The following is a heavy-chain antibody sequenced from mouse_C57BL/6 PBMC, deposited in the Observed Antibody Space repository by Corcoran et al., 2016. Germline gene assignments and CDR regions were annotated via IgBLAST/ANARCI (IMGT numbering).Heavy chain of an antibody. Sequence: QIQLAQYGPELKKPGETVKISCKASGYTFTTYGMSWVKQAPGKGLKWMGWINTYSGVPTYADDFKGRFAFSLETSASTAYLQINNLKNEDTATYFCARWGVAQYYYAMDYWGQGTSVTVSS. CDR2: INTYSGVP. V-gene: IGHV9-3*01. CDR1: GYTFTTYG. J-gene: IGHJ4*01. CDR3: ARWGVAQYYYAMDY.